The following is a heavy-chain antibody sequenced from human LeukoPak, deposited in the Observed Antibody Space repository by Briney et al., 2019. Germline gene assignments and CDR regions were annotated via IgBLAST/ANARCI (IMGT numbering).Heavy chain of an antibody. Sequence: GGSLRLSCAASGFTFSDYYMSWIRQAPGKGLEWVSYISSSGGTIYYADSVKGRFTISRDSAKNSLYLQMNSLRAEDTAVYYCVRDQPIGYSNGYPFDYWGQGTLVTVSS. J-gene: IGHJ4*02. CDR1: GFTFSDYY. CDR2: ISSSGGTI. D-gene: IGHD5-18*01. V-gene: IGHV3-11*04. CDR3: VRDQPIGYSNGYPFDY.